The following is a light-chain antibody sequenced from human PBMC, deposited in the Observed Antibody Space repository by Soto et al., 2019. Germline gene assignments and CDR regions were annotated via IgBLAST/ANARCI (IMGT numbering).Light chain of an antibody. V-gene: IGKV3-15*01. J-gene: IGKJ4*01. Sequence: EIVMTQSPATLSVSPGGRAILSCRASESVNRNLAWYQQRPGQSPRLLIYRASTRATGIPARFSGSGAGTEYTLTITSLQSDDFALYFCQHYNNRPLTFDGGTKVEIK. CDR2: RAS. CDR1: ESVNRN. CDR3: QHYNNRPLT.